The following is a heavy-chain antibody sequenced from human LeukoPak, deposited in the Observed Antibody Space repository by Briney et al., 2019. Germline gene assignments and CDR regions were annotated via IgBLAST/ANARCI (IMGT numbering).Heavy chain of an antibody. CDR1: GYTFTGYY. D-gene: IGHD1-26*01. CDR3: ARVVVGATTREVAFDI. Sequence: ASVKVSCKASGYTFTGYYMHWVRQAPGQGLEWMGWINPNSGGTNYAQKFQGRVTMTRDTSISTAYMELSRLRSDDTAVYYCARVVVGATTREVAFDIWGQGTVVTVSS. CDR2: INPNSGGT. J-gene: IGHJ3*02. V-gene: IGHV1-2*02.